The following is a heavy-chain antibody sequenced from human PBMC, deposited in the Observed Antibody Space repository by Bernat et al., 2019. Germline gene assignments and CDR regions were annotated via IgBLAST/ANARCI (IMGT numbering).Heavy chain of an antibody. J-gene: IGHJ4*02. D-gene: IGHD4-17*01. Sequence: QVQLVESGGGVVQPGRSLRLSCAASGFTFSSYGMHWVRQAPGKGLEWVAVIWYDGSNKYYADSVKGRFTISRDNSKNTLYLQMNSLRAEDTAVYYCARGHTVLGYFDYWGQGTLVTVSS. V-gene: IGHV3-33*01. CDR2: IWYDGSNK. CDR3: ARGHTVLGYFDY. CDR1: GFTFSSYG.